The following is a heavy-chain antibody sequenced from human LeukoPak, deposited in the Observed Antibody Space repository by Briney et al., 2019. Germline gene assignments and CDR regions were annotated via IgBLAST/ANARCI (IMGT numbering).Heavy chain of an antibody. D-gene: IGHD1-26*01. CDR1: GYTFTTYD. J-gene: IGHJ4*02. CDR3: ARGSTGGSYLPYYFDY. CDR2: MNPNTGNT. Sequence: ASVKVSCKASGYTFTTYDINWVRQATGQGLEWMGWMNPNTGNTGYAQKFQGRVTITRNTSISTAYMELSSLRSDDTALYYCARGSTGGSYLPYYFDYWGQGTLVTVSS. V-gene: IGHV1-8*03.